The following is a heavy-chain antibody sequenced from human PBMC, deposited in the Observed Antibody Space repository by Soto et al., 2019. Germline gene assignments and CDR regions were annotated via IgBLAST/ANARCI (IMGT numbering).Heavy chain of an antibody. Sequence: EVQLVESGGGLVQPGGSLRLSCAVSGFTFSNYDMHWVRQATGKGLEWVSVIGTAGDTYYPGSVQGRFTISRENAKNSLYLQMNSLRAGDTAVYYCARSPDSSGLPDYWGQGTLVTVSS. CDR2: IGTAGDT. J-gene: IGHJ4*02. V-gene: IGHV3-13*01. CDR1: GFTFSNYD. CDR3: ARSPDSSGLPDY. D-gene: IGHD3-22*01.